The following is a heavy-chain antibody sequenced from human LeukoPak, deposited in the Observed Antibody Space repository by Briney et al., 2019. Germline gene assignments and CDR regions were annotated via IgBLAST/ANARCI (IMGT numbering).Heavy chain of an antibody. D-gene: IGHD6-6*01. CDR3: AKDSSSSSVYYFDY. CDR1: GFTVSSNY. V-gene: IGHV3-23*01. J-gene: IGHJ4*02. CDR2: ISGSGGST. Sequence: GGSLRLSCAASGFTVSSNYMSWVRQAPGKGLEWVSAISGSGGSTYYADSVKGRFTISRDNSKNTLYLQMNSLRAEDTAVYYCAKDSSSSSVYYFDYWGQGTLVTVSS.